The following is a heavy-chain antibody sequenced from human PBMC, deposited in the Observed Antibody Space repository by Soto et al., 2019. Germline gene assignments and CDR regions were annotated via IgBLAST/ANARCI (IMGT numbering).Heavy chain of an antibody. D-gene: IGHD5-18*01. Sequence: LXLTCAVSGGSISSGSHYWSWILQHPGKGLEWIGYMYDSGGMHYKPSLKSRVTMSVDTSKNQFSLELRSVTAADTAVYYCARGGYSYGNFDYWGQGTLVTVSS. CDR3: ARGGYSYGNFDY. V-gene: IGHV4-31*11. J-gene: IGHJ4*02. CDR1: GGSISSGSHY. CDR2: MYDSGGM.